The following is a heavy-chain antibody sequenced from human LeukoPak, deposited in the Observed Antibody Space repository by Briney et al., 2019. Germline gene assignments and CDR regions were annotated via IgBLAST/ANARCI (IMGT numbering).Heavy chain of an antibody. D-gene: IGHD2-2*01. CDR2: HFASNK. Sequence: EGSLRLSCVTSGFIFSSYGIHWVRQAPGKGLEWVAWHFASNKYYAESVRGRFTMSRDNSKSTLYLQMDSLRVEDTAVYYCARDLCSTTSCFDYWGQGTLVSVSS. CDR3: ARDLCSTTSCFDY. J-gene: IGHJ4*02. V-gene: IGHV3-33*01. CDR1: GFIFSSYG.